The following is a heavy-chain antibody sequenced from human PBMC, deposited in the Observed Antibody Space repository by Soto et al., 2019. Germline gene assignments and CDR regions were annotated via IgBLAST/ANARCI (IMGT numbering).Heavy chain of an antibody. CDR3: ARALTGTEENWFDP. D-gene: IGHD1-20*01. J-gene: IGHJ5*02. CDR2: IYHSGST. CDR1: GGSISSGGYS. Sequence: ASETLSLTCAVSGGSISSGGYSWSWIRQPPGKGLEWIGYIYHSGSTYYNPSLKSRVTISVDRSKNQFSLKLSSVTAADTAVYYCARALTGTEENWFDPWGQGTLVTVSS. V-gene: IGHV4-30-2*01.